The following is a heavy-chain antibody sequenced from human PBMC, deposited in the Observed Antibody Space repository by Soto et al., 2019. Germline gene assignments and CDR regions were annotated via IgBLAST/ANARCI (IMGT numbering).Heavy chain of an antibody. CDR3: VRALPATGTAVDTFDM. J-gene: IGHJ3*02. D-gene: IGHD1-1*01. V-gene: IGHV1-2*02. CDR2: IKPNSGAT. Sequence: ASVKVSCKASGYTFSDHYMHWVRQAPGQGLEWMGWIKPNSGATNYQQKFQGRVTMTRDTSISTAYLEVTRLTSDDTAIYFCVRALPATGTAVDTFDMWGQGTLVTVSS. CDR1: GYTFSDHY.